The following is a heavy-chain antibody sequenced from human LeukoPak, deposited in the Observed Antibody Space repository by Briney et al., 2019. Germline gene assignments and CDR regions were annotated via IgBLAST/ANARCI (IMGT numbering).Heavy chain of an antibody. CDR3: ATDSLY. CDR1: GFTFSSNG. CDR2: ISGSGGST. Sequence: AGSLRLSCAASGFTFSSNGMSWVRQAPRKGLEWVSAISGSGGSTYYADPVKGRFTISRDNSKNTLYLQMNRLRAEDTTVYYCATDSLYWGQGTLVSVSS. V-gene: IGHV3-23*01. J-gene: IGHJ4*02.